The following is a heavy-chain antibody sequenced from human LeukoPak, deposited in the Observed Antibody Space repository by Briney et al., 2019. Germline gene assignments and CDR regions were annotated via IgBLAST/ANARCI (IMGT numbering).Heavy chain of an antibody. D-gene: IGHD3-22*01. J-gene: IGHJ3*02. CDR1: GYIFTSYY. Sequence: ASVKVSCKASGYIFTSYYMYWVRQAPGRGLEWMGIINPRGGSIRYAQKFQGRVTMTRDTSTSTVYMELSSLRSEDTAVYYCARGRNYYDSSRYYYEGDAFDIWGQGTMVTVSS. CDR2: INPRGGSI. V-gene: IGHV1-46*01. CDR3: ARGRNYYDSSRYYYEGDAFDI.